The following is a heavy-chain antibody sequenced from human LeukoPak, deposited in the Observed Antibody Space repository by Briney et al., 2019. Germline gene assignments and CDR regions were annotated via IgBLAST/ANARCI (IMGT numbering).Heavy chain of an antibody. CDR1: GGTLSSHA. V-gene: IGHV1-69*13. CDR2: IIPIFGTA. Sequence: GASVKVSCKASGGTLSSHAISWVRQAPGQGLEWMGGIIPIFGTANYAQKFQGRVTITADESTSTAYMELSSLRSEDTAVYYCARQEGGWSTEYFQHWGQGNLVTVSS. D-gene: IGHD6-19*01. CDR3: ARQEGGWSTEYFQH. J-gene: IGHJ1*01.